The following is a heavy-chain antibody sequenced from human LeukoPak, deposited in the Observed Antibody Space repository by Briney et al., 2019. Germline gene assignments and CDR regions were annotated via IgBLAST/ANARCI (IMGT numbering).Heavy chain of an antibody. V-gene: IGHV4-39*07. J-gene: IGHJ6*03. CDR1: GGSFSSYY. CDR2: IYYSGST. Sequence: SETLSLTCAVYGGSFSSYYWGWIRQPPGKGLEWIGSIYYSGSTYYNPSLKSRVTMSVDTSKNQFSLKLSSVTAADTAVYYCASGYYMDVWGKGTTVTISS. CDR3: ASGYYMDV.